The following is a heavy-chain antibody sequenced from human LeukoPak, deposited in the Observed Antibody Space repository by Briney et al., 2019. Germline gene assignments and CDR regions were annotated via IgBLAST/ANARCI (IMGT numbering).Heavy chain of an antibody. V-gene: IGHV3-30*04. CDR1: GFTFSSYA. CDR2: ISYDGSNK. J-gene: IGHJ4*02. Sequence: AGGSLRLSCAASGFTFSSYAMHWVRQAPGKGLEWVAVISYDGSNKYYADSVKGRFTISRDNPKNTLYLQMNSLRAEDTAVYYCARGRWIQLWSGIDYWGQGTLVTVSS. CDR3: ARGRWIQLWSGIDY. D-gene: IGHD5-18*01.